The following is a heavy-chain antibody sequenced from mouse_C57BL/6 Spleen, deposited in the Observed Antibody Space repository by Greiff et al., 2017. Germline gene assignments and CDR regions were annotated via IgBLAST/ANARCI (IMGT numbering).Heavy chain of an antibody. V-gene: IGHV5-17*01. CDR3: AIRSYGSSLDY. J-gene: IGHJ2*01. CDR2: ISSGGSTI. Sequence: EVQGVESGGGLVKPGGSLKLSCAASGFTFSDYGMHWVRQAPEQGLEWVAYISSGGSTIYYADTVKGRFTISRDNAKNTLFLQMTSLRSEDTAMYYCAIRSYGSSLDYWGQGTTLTVSS. CDR1: GFTFSDYG. D-gene: IGHD1-1*01.